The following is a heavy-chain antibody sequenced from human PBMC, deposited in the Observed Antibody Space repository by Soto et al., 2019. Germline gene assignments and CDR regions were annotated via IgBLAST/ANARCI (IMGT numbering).Heavy chain of an antibody. Sequence: SLRLSCAASGFIFDNYAMHWVRQAPGKGLEWVSGISWNSGNVGYADSVKGRFTISRDNAENSLYLQMTSLRAEDTAVYYCASPYYESSGYSGAFDIWGQGTMVTASS. J-gene: IGHJ3*02. CDR3: ASPYYESSGYSGAFDI. V-gene: IGHV3-9*01. D-gene: IGHD3-22*01. CDR1: GFIFDNYA. CDR2: ISWNSGNV.